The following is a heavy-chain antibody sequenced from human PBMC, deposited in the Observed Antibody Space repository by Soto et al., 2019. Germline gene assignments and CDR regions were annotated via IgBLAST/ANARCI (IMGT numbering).Heavy chain of an antibody. Sequence: EVQLVESGGGLVKPGGSLRLSCAASGFTFSSYSMNWVRQAPGKGLEWVSSISSSSGYIYYADSVKGRFTISRDNSKNSLYLQMNSVRAEDTAVYYCARVGYCSSTSCYSGLGAFDIWGQGTMVTVSS. V-gene: IGHV3-21*01. D-gene: IGHD2-2*01. CDR2: ISSSSGYI. J-gene: IGHJ3*02. CDR1: GFTFSSYS. CDR3: ARVGYCSSTSCYSGLGAFDI.